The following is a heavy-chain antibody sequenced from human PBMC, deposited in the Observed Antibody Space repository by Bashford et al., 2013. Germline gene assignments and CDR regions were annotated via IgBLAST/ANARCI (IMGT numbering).Heavy chain of an antibody. V-gene: IGHV3-33*01. J-gene: IGHJ3*02. CDR2: IWYDGSNK. D-gene: IGHD2-21*01. CDR3: ARDPYCGGDCYSAFDI. Sequence: VRQAPGKGLEWVAVIWYDGSNKYYADSVKGRFTISRDNSKNTLYLQMNSLRAEDTAVYYCARDPYCGGDCYSAFDIWGQGTMVTVSS.